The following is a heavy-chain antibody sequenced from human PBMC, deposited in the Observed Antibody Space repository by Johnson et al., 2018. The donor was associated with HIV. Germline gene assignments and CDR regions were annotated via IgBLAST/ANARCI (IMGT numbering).Heavy chain of an antibody. CDR3: ARVASIALRPDAFDI. D-gene: IGHD6-6*01. J-gene: IGHJ3*02. V-gene: IGHV3-33*01. CDR1: RFSFSRYG. Sequence: VQLVESGGGVVQPGRSLRLSCAASRFSFSRYGMHWVRQAPGKGLEWVAVIWYDGNNKYYADSVKGRFTISRDNSKNTLYLQMNSLRADDTAVYYCARVASIALRPDAFDIWGQGTMVTVSS. CDR2: IWYDGNNK.